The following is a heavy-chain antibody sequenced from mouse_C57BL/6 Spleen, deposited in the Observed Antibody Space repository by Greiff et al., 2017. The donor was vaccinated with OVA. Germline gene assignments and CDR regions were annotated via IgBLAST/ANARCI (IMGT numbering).Heavy chain of an antibody. CDR1: GYTFTSYW. Sequence: VQLQQPGAELVKPGASVKMSCKASGYTFTSYWITWVKQRPGQGLEWIGDIYPGSGSTNYNGKFKGKATLTVDTSSSTAYMQLSSLTSEDSAVYYSARDNGYQDYWGQGTTLTVSS. V-gene: IGHV1-55*01. J-gene: IGHJ2*01. CDR2: IYPGSGST. D-gene: IGHD2-2*01. CDR3: ARDNGYQDY.